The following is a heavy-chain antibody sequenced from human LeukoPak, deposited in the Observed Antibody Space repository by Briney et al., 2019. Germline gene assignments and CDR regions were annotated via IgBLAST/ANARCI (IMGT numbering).Heavy chain of an antibody. CDR1: GFTFSSYW. Sequence: PGGSLRLSCAASGFTFSSYWMHWVRQAPGKGLVWVSLSNTDGSSTTYADSVKGRFTISRYNAKNTLYLQMNSLRAEDTAVYYCARDTYDSSGYYYGPFDYWGQGTLVTVSS. CDR3: ARDTYDSSGYYYGPFDY. J-gene: IGHJ4*02. V-gene: IGHV3-74*01. D-gene: IGHD3-22*01. CDR2: SNTDGSST.